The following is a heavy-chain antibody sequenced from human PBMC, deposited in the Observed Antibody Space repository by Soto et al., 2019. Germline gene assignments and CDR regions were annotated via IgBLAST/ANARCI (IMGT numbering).Heavy chain of an antibody. D-gene: IGHD3-10*01. V-gene: IGHV1-69*06. Sequence: QVQLEQSGAEVKKPGSSVKVSCKASGGTLSDHGVAWLRQAPGQGLEWMGGTIPVFNTAKYAQKFQGRVTVTADKFTNIAYMELSSLRSEDTAFYFCARGVYGSGNYYTVPSAFDIWVQGTMVIVSS. CDR2: TIPVFNTA. CDR3: ARGVYGSGNYYTVPSAFDI. CDR1: GGTLSDHG. J-gene: IGHJ3*02.